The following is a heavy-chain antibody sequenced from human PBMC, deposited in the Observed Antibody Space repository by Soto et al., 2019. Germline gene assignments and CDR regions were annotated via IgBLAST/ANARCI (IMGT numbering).Heavy chain of an antibody. D-gene: IGHD1-26*01. Sequence: PGGSLRLSCAASGFTFSTFSMNWVRQAPGNGLQWISYISTSSATIHYADSVKGRFTISRYNAKNLLYLQMNSLRDEDTAMYYCARDGATTGHWDFWGQGTLVTVSS. CDR1: GFTFSTFS. V-gene: IGHV3-48*02. CDR3: ARDGATTGHWDF. J-gene: IGHJ4*02. CDR2: ISTSSATI.